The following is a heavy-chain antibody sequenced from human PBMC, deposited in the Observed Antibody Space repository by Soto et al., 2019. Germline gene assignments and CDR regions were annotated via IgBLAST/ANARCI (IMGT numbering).Heavy chain of an antibody. CDR3: ARDRGGGPDIPLNWFDP. CDR2: IKQDGSEK. V-gene: IGHV3-7*01. D-gene: IGHD3-16*01. J-gene: IGHJ5*02. CDR1: GFTFSSYW. Sequence: EVQLVESGGGLVQPGGSLRLSCAASGFTFSSYWMSWVRQAPGKGLEWVANIKQDGSEKYYVDSVKGRFTISRDNAKNSLYLQMNSLRAEDTAVYYCARDRGGGPDIPLNWFDPWGQGTLVTVSS.